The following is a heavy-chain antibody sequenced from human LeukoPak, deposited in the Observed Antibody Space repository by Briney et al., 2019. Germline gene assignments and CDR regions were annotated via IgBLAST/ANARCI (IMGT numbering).Heavy chain of an antibody. D-gene: IGHD3-10*01. V-gene: IGHV3-74*01. J-gene: IGHJ4*02. CDR3: LPMARGVN. CDR2: ISGDGSSA. Sequence: GGSLRLSCAASGFTFSSYWMHWVRQAPGKGLVWVSRISGDGSSAIYADSVKGRFTISRDNAKNTLYLQMNSLRAEDTAVYYCLPMARGVNWGQGTLVTVSS. CDR1: GFTFSSYW.